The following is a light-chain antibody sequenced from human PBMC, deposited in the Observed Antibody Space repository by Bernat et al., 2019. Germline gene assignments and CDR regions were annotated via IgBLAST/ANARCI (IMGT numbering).Light chain of an antibody. Sequence: DIQMTQSPSSLSASVGDRVTITCQASQDISNYLNWYQQKPGKVPKLLIDDASTLETGVPSRFSGSGSGTDFTFTISSLQPEDIATYYCQQYDNPSITFGQGTRLEIK. CDR2: DAS. V-gene: IGKV1-33*01. CDR3: QQYDNPSIT. J-gene: IGKJ5*01. CDR1: QDISNY.